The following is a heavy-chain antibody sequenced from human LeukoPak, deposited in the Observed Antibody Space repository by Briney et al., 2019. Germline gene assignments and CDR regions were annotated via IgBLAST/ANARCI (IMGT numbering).Heavy chain of an antibody. J-gene: IGHJ4*02. CDR3: ASLADFWSAFDY. CDR1: GFTFSSYA. D-gene: IGHD3-3*01. Sequence: GGSLRLSCAASGFTFSSYAMSWVRQTPGKGLEWVSGISDSGGSTYYADSVKGRFTISRDNSKNTLYLQMNSLRAEDAALNYCASLADFWSAFDYWGQGTLVTVSS. CDR2: ISDSGGST. V-gene: IGHV3-23*01.